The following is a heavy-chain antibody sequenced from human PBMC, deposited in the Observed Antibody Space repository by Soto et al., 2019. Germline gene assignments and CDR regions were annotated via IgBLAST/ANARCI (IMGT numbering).Heavy chain of an antibody. V-gene: IGHV1-8*01. D-gene: IGHD4-17*01. J-gene: IGHJ4*02. Sequence: ASVNVSCKASGYTFTGYDINWVRQATGQGLEWMGWMNPNSGNTGYAQKFQGRVTITADESTSTAYMELSSLRSEDTAVYYCARPDYGDYAYSWGQGTLVTVSS. CDR1: GYTFTGYD. CDR3: ARPDYGDYAYS. CDR2: MNPNSGNT.